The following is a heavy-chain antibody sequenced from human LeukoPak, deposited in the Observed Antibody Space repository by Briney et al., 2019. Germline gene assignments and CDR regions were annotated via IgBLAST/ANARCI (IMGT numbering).Heavy chain of an antibody. CDR1: GASISSYY. D-gene: IGHD6-19*01. J-gene: IGHJ4*02. CDR2: IYYSGST. V-gene: IGHV4-59*01. CDR3: ASNSGWYDSGTIDH. Sequence: SETLSLTCTVSGASISSYYWSWIRQPPGKGLEWIGDIYYSGSTNYNPSLKSRVTISVDRSKNQFSLKLSSVTAADTAVYYCASNSGWYDSGTIDHWGQGTLVTVSS.